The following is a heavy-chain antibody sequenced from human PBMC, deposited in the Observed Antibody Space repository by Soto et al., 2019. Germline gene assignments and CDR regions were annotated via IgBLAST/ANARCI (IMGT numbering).Heavy chain of an antibody. J-gene: IGHJ4*02. Sequence: GSLRLSCAASGFTFSSYAMSWVRQAPGKGLEWVSAISGSGGSTYYADSVKGRFTISRDNSKNTLYLQMNSLRAEDTAVYYCAKFRQRAVAGTNFDYWGQGTLVTVSS. CDR3: AKFRQRAVAGTNFDY. D-gene: IGHD6-19*01. CDR1: GFTFSSYA. CDR2: ISGSGGST. V-gene: IGHV3-23*01.